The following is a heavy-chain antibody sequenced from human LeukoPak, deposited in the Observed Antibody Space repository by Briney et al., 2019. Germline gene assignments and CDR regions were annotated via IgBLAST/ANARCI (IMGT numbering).Heavy chain of an antibody. V-gene: IGHV3-74*01. CDR3: ARVDSYGWSENHYYYYYYYMDV. CDR2: INSDGSST. D-gene: IGHD5-18*01. CDR1: GFTFSSYW. Sequence: PGGSLRLSCAASGFTFSSYWMHWVRQAPGKGLVWVSRINSDGSSTSYADSVKGRFTISRDNAKNTLYLQMNSLRAEDTAVYYCARVDSYGWSENHYYYYYYYMDVWGKGTTVTISS. J-gene: IGHJ6*03.